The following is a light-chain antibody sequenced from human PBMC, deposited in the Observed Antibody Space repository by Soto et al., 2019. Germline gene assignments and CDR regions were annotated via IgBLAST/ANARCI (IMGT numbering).Light chain of an antibody. J-gene: IGKJ1*01. CDR1: QSVSSSY. CDR3: QQYGSSPRT. Sequence: IVVTQSPGTLSLSPAERATLSCRASQSVSSSYLAWYQQKRGQDPRLLIYGASSRATGIPDRFSGSGSGTDFTLTISRREPQDFAVYYGQQYGSSPRTFGQGTKVDIK. CDR2: GAS. V-gene: IGKV3-20*01.